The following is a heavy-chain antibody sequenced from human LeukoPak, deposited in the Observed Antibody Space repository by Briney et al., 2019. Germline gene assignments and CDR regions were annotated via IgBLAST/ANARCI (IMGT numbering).Heavy chain of an antibody. J-gene: IGHJ4*02. CDR1: GFTFSSYA. V-gene: IGHV3-23*01. CDR3: TKGMAAIRRHIDS. CDR2: ISGSGGST. D-gene: IGHD5-24*01. Sequence: PGGSLRLSCAASGFTFSSYAMSWVRQAPGKGLEWVSGISGSGGSTYYADPMKGRFTIPRDNPKNTLHLEMNSLRAEDTAIYYCTKGMAAIRRHIDSWGQGTLVTVSS.